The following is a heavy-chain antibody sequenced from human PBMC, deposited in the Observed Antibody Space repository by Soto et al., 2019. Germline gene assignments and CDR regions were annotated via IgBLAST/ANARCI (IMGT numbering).Heavy chain of an antibody. CDR3: AKDEGITIFGVVFAADV. CDR1: GFTFSSYA. D-gene: IGHD3-3*01. J-gene: IGHJ6*02. Sequence: HPGGSLRLSCAASGFTFSSYAMSWVRQAPGNGLEWVSAISGSGGSTYYADSVKGRFTISRDNSKNTLYLQMNSLRAEDTAVYYCAKDEGITIFGVVFAADVWGQGTTVTVS. V-gene: IGHV3-23*01. CDR2: ISGSGGST.